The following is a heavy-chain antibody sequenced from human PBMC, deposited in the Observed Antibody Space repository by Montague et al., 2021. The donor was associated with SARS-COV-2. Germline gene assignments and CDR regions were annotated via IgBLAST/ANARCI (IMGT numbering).Heavy chain of an antibody. CDR3: AKDGEALAWGTFDI. CDR1: RDSISSHNYF. V-gene: IGHV4-39*07. CDR2: VDYSGLT. Sequence: SETLSLTCTVSRDSISSHNYFWAWIRQPPGQGLEWIGSVDYSGLTFYNPSLESRVAISVDTSKKQFSLKVNSVTAADTDVYYCAKDGEALAWGTFDIWGQGTMVTVSS. D-gene: IGHD3-10*01. J-gene: IGHJ3*02.